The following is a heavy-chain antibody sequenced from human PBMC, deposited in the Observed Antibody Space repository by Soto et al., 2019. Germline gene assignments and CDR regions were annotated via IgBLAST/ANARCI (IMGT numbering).Heavy chain of an antibody. CDR1: GGSVSSGVYY. V-gene: IGHV4-61*08. CDR3: ARLRITNFRVVTGHYFDY. Sequence: NPSETLSLTCSVSGGSVSSGVYYWSWIRQPPGKGLELIGYISNTGSTNYNPSLTSRVAISLDTSRNQFSLKLRSVTAADTAVYYCARLRITNFRVVTGHYFDYWGRGTLVTVSS. D-gene: IGHD3-3*01. J-gene: IGHJ4*02. CDR2: ISNTGST.